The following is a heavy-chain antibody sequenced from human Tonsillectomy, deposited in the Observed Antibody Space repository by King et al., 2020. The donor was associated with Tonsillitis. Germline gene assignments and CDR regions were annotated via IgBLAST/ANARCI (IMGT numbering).Heavy chain of an antibody. J-gene: IGHJ3*02. D-gene: IGHD1-20*01. CDR3: ARQITGTFDAFDI. Sequence: VQLVESGAEVKKAGESLKISCKGSGYSFTSNWIAWVRQMPGKGLEWMGIIYPGDSDTRYSPSFQGQVTISVDKSISTAYLQWSSLNASDTAMYYCARQITGTFDAFDIWGQGTRVTVSS. V-gene: IGHV5-51*01. CDR1: GYSFTSNW. CDR2: IYPGDSDT.